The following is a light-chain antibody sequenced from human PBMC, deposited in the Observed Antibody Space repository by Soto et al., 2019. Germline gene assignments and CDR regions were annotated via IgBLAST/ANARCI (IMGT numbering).Light chain of an antibody. CDR1: HSIGSY. J-gene: IGKJ3*01. CDR3: QKRSYRLPLFT. Sequence: EIVLTQSPATLSLSPGERATLSCRASHSIGSYLAWYKQKPGQAPRLPIYIASNRATGIPARFSGSGSGTEFTLTISGPELEEFAVYYWQKRSYRLPLFTFGPGTKVDI. CDR2: IAS. V-gene: IGKV3-11*01.